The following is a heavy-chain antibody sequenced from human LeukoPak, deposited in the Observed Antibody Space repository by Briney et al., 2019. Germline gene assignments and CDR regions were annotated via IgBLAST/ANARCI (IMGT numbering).Heavy chain of an antibody. CDR1: GFTFSSYW. J-gene: IGHJ4*02. D-gene: IGHD3-16*01. CDR3: AKGGGGVLAS. V-gene: IGHV3-74*01. Sequence: GGSLRLSCEASGFTFSSYWMHWVRQIPGKGLMWVSRIESNGLTLYADSVRDRFTISRDNSKNTLFLQMNSLKADDTAVYYCAKGGGGVLASWGQGTLVTVSS. CDR2: IESNGLT.